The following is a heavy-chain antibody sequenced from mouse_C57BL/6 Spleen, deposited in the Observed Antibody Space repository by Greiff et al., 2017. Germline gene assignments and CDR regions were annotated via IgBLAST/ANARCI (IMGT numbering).Heavy chain of an antibody. CDR3: ARDLYYDPAWFAY. D-gene: IGHD2-4*01. CDR1: GYSITSGYY. V-gene: IGHV3-6*01. Sequence: EVQLQQSGPGLVKPSQSLSLTCSVTGYSITSGYYWNWIRQFPGNKLEWMGYISYDGSNNYNPSLKNRISITRDTSKNQFFLKLNSVTTEDTATYYCARDLYYDPAWFAYWGQGTLVTVSA. J-gene: IGHJ3*01. CDR2: ISYDGSN.